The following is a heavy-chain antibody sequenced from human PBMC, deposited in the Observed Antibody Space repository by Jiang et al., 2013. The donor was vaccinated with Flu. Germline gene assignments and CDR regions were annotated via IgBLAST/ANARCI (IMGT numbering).Heavy chain of an antibody. CDR3: ATVVLRYFDWLN. CDR2: FDPEDGET. V-gene: IGHV1-24*01. J-gene: IGHJ4*02. D-gene: IGHD3-9*01. Sequence: KPGASVKVVLQGFRTTPSLNYPCTGCDRRPGKGLEWMGGFDPEDGETIYAQKFQGRVTMTEDTSTDTAYMELSSLRSEDTAVYYCATVVLRYFDWLNWGQGTLVTVSS. CDR1: TTPSLNYP.